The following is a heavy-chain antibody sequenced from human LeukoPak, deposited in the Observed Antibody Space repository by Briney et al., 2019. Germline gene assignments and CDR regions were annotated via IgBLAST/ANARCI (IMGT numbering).Heavy chain of an antibody. CDR1: GGSISSSSYY. D-gene: IGHD2-15*01. Sequence: SETLSLTCTVSGGSISSSSYYWGWIRQPPGKGLEWIGSIYYSGSTNYNPSLKSRVTVSDDKSKNQFSLKLSSVTAADTAVYYCARDSRYCSHGSCQRWGQGTLVTVSS. V-gene: IGHV4-39*07. J-gene: IGHJ4*02. CDR2: IYYSGST. CDR3: ARDSRYCSHGSCQR.